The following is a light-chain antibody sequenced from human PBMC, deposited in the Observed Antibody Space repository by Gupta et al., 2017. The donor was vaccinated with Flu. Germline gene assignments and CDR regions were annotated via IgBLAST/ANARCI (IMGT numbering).Light chain of an antibody. Sequence: PSSLSASVGDRVTIGCRASRDISTYLNWYQQKGGGAPKLLIYAASNLQNGVPSRFSGSGSGTDFTLTISELQPEDFATYYCQQSYNPPRTFGQGTKVEI. V-gene: IGKV1-39*01. CDR3: QQSYNPPRT. CDR1: RDISTY. J-gene: IGKJ1*01. CDR2: AAS.